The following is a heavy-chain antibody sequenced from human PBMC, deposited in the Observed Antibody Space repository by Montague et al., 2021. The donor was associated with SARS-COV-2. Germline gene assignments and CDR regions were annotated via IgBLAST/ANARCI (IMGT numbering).Heavy chain of an antibody. CDR1: GGSISSYY. V-gene: IGHV4-59*01. CDR2: IYYSGST. CDR3: ARAGRVRFLEYGMDV. D-gene: IGHD3-3*01. Sequence: SETLSLTCTVSGGSISSYYWSWIRQPPGKGLEWIGYIYYSGSTNYNPSLKSRVTISVDTSKKQFSLKLSSVTAADTAVYNCARAGRVRFLEYGMDVWGQGTTVTVSS. J-gene: IGHJ6*02.